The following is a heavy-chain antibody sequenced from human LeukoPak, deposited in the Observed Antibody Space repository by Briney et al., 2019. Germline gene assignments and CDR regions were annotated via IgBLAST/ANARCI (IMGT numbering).Heavy chain of an antibody. Sequence: SETLSLTCTVSGGSISGHYWSWMRQPPGKAPEWIGYVSYSGSSSYNPSHKGRVTISVDTSMNQFSLKVFSVTAADTAIYYCARHARNSWHSDYWGQGAVVTVSS. CDR2: VSYSGSS. CDR1: GGSISGHY. V-gene: IGHV4-59*08. CDR3: ARHARNSWHSDY. D-gene: IGHD6-13*01. J-gene: IGHJ4*02.